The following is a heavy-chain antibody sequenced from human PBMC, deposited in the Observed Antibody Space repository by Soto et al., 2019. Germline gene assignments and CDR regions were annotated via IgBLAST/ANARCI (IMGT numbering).Heavy chain of an antibody. CDR3: ARDYDGFDY. CDR1: SVSITSSNW. Sequence: SETLSLACDVSSVSITSSNWWTWVRQPPGKGLEWLGKISHSGTVNYNATLRSRVTISVDKPKNQLSLKLMSVTAADTAVYSCARDYDGFDYWGPGILLTASS. D-gene: IGHD3-16*01. J-gene: IGHJ4*02. CDR2: ISHSGTV. V-gene: IGHV4-4*02.